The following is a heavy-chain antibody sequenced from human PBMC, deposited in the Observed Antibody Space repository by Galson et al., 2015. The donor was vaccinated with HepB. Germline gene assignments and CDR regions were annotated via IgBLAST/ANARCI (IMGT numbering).Heavy chain of an antibody. CDR1: GFTFNTYA. D-gene: IGHD2-2*01. J-gene: IGHJ4*02. V-gene: IGHV3-23*01. CDR3: VKGYCSGNSCRYLFDN. CDR2: TSNTGTGT. Sequence: SLRLSCAASGFTFNTYAMSWVRQAPGKGLEWISGTSNTGTGTYYADSVKGRFTISRDNSKNTLYLQMNSLRAEDTAAYYCVKGYCSGNSCRYLFDNWGQGTLVTVSS.